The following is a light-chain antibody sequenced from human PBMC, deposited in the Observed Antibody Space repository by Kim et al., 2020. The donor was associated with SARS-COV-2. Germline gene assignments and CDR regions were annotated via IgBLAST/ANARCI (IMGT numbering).Light chain of an antibody. CDR3: NSRDSSGNHYV. Sequence: SSELTQDPAVSVALGQTVRITCQGDSLRSSYASWYLQKPGQAPVLVIYGKNNRPSGIPDRFSGSSSGNTASLTITGAQAEDEADYYCNSRDSSGNHYVFGTGTKVTVL. J-gene: IGLJ1*01. V-gene: IGLV3-19*01. CDR2: GKN. CDR1: SLRSSY.